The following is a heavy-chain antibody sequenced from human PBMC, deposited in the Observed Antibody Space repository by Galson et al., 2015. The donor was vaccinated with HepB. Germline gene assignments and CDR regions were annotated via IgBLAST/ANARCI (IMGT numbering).Heavy chain of an antibody. V-gene: IGHV3-23*01. D-gene: IGHD5-12*01. CDR2: ISGSADTT. J-gene: IGHJ4*02. CDR1: GFTFSSYA. Sequence: SLRLSCAASGFTFSSYAMSWVRQAPGKGLEWVSSISGSADTTYYADSVKGRFTISRDNSRNTLYLQLNSLRAEDTAVYYCAKGGESGYYYFDYWGQGTLVTVSS. CDR3: AKGGESGYYYFDY.